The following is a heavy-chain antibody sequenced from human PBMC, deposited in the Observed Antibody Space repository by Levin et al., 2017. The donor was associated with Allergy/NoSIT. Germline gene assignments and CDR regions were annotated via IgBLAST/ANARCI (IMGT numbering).Heavy chain of an antibody. CDR1: GGSFSGYY. V-gene: IGHV4-34*01. Sequence: SETLSLTCAVYGGSFSGYYWSWIRQPPGKGLEWIGEINHSGSTNYNPSLKSRVTISVDTSKNQFSLKLSSVTAADTAVYYCASGTYYDFWSGYYTRYYFDYWGQGTLVTVSS. CDR3: ASGTYYDFWSGYYTRYYFDY. D-gene: IGHD3-3*01. J-gene: IGHJ4*02. CDR2: INHSGST.